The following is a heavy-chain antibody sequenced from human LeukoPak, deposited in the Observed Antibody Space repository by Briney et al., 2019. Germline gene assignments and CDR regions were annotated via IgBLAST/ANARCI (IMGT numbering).Heavy chain of an antibody. D-gene: IGHD1-7*01. Sequence: GASVKVSCKASGYTFTSYYMHWVRQAPGQGLEWMGLINPTGGSTGYAQKFQGRVTMTRDMSTSTDYMELRSLRSDDTAVYYCARDKLGLELLAIWGQGTMVTVSS. CDR1: GYTFTSYY. CDR3: ARDKLGLELLAI. CDR2: INPTGGST. V-gene: IGHV1-46*01. J-gene: IGHJ3*02.